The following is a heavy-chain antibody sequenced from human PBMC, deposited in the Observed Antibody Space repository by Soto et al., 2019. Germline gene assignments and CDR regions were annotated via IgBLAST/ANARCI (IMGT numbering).Heavy chain of an antibody. V-gene: IGHV3-23*01. J-gene: IGHJ4*02. CDR2: IRPNRDDT. CDR3: AKDRGWSSADLDY. CDR1: GFTLSNCA. D-gene: IGHD6-19*01. Sequence: GGSLRLSCAATGFTLSNCAMSWVRQAPGKGLEWVSAIRPNRDDTFYTYSVKGRFTISRDDFENTVYLQMNSLRAEDTAVYYCAKDRGWSSADLDYWGQGTLVTVSS.